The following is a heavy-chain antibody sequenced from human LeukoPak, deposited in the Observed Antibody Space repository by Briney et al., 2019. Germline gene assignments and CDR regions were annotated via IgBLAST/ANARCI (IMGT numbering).Heavy chain of an antibody. V-gene: IGHV4-4*07. CDR3: ARHKGDYGDYERWGMDV. J-gene: IGHJ6*02. D-gene: IGHD4-17*01. CDR2: IYSSGST. Sequence: SETLSLTCTVSGGSISGYYWSWIRQPAGKGLELIGRIYSSGSTNYNPSLKSRVTMSVDTSKNQFSLKLSSVTAADTAVYYCARHKGDYGDYERWGMDVWGQGTTVTVSS. CDR1: GGSISGYY.